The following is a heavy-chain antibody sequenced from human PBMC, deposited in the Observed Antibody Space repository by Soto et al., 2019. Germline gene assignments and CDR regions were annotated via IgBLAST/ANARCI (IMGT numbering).Heavy chain of an antibody. CDR1: GASVTSTGYY. CDR3: ARVSAVSAEYYFDD. D-gene: IGHD6-19*01. CDR2: ILHNGNA. V-gene: IGHV4-30-4*01. Sequence: QVQLRESGPGLMRPSQTLSLTCTVSGASVTSTGYYWTWIRQSPGKGLEWLGYILHNGNADYSPSLETRLSISSDSSKNQFSLKVNTVSAADTAIYFCARVSAVSAEYYFDDWGQGALVTVSS. J-gene: IGHJ4*02.